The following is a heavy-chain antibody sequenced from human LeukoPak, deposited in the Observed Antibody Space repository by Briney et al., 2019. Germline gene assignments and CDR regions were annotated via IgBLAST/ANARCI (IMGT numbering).Heavy chain of an antibody. V-gene: IGHV7-4-1*02. CDR3: TLGSY. Sequence: ASVKVSCKASGYTFNTYAINWVRQAPGQGLEWMGWINTNTGNPSYARDFTGRFVFSLDTSVNSAFLQINNLKAEDTAFYYCTLGSYWGQGTLVTVSS. D-gene: IGHD3-10*01. CDR1: GYTFNTYA. CDR2: INTNTGNP. J-gene: IGHJ4*02.